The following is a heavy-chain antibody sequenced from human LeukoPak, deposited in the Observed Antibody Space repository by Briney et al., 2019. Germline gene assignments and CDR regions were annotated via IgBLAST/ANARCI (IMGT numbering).Heavy chain of an antibody. CDR3: AREGGSYGAQAFDI. CDR1: GGSFSGYY. D-gene: IGHD1-26*01. Sequence: SETLSLTCAVYGGSFSGYYWSWIRQPPGKGLEWIGEINHSGSTNYNPSLKSRVTISVDTSKNQFSLKLSSVTAADTAVYYCAREGGSYGAQAFDIWGQGTMVTVSS. J-gene: IGHJ3*02. V-gene: IGHV4-34*01. CDR2: INHSGST.